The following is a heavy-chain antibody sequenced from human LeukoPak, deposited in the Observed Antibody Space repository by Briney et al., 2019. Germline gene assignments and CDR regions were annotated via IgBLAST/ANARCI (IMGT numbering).Heavy chain of an antibody. Sequence: PGGSLRLSCAASGFTVSSNYMSWVRQAPGKGPEWVSVIYSGGSTYYADSVKGRFTISRDNSKNTLYLQMNSLRAEDTAVYYCARGQYDSYYYGMDVWGQGTTVTVSS. J-gene: IGHJ6*02. CDR2: IYSGGST. D-gene: IGHD3-3*01. CDR3: ARGQYDSYYYGMDV. V-gene: IGHV3-66*01. CDR1: GFTVSSNY.